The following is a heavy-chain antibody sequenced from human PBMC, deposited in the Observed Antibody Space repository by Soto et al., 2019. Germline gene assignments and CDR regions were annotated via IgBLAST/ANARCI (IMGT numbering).Heavy chain of an antibody. V-gene: IGHV3-21*01. J-gene: IGHJ4*02. CDR2: ITISDYT. Sequence: GGSLRLSCAASGFTFNIFNMNWVRQAPGKGLEWVSSITISDYTSYADSVKGRFTISRDNAKKSLYLQMNSLRAEDTAVYYCTLYDALFFDFWGQGALVTVSS. CDR1: GFTFNIFN. CDR3: TLYDALFFDF. D-gene: IGHD2-8*01.